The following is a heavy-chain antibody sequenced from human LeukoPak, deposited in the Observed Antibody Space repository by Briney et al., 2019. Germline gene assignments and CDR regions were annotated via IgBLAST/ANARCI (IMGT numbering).Heavy chain of an antibody. V-gene: IGHV3-23*01. CDR2: ISDSFRIT. CDR1: GFPFSSYA. Sequence: PGGSLRLSCAASGFPFSSYAMSWVRQPPGKGLECVSTISDSFRITDDADSVKGRFTISRDNSKNTLYLQMNTLRAEDTAVYYCAKRHGGYFDYWGQGTLVTVSS. J-gene: IGHJ4*02. CDR3: AKRHGGYFDY. D-gene: IGHD4-23*01.